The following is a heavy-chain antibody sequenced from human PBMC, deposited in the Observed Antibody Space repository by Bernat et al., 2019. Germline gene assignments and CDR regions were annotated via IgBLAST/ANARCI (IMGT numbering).Heavy chain of an antibody. CDR3: ARDKGENFDY. CDR2: ISSSSTTT. CDR1: GFTFRSYS. V-gene: IGHV3-48*01. D-gene: IGHD3-16*01. Sequence: EVQLVESGGGLVEPGGSLRLSCAASGFTFRSYSMTWVRQAPGKGLEWVSYISSSSTTTYYADSVKGRFTISRDSAKNLLFLQMDSLRVEDTAVYYCARDKGENFDYWGQGTLVIVSS. J-gene: IGHJ4*02.